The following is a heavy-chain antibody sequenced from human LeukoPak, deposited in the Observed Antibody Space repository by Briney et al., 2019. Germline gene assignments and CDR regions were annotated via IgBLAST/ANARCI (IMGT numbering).Heavy chain of an antibody. J-gene: IGHJ3*02. Sequence: ASVKVSCKASGYTFTSYDINWVRQATGQGLEWMGWMNPNSGNTGYAQKFQGRATMTRNTSISTAYMELSSLRSEDTAVYYCARWVTMIVDDAFDIWGQGTMVTVSS. D-gene: IGHD3-22*01. CDR3: ARWVTMIVDDAFDI. CDR1: GYTFTSYD. V-gene: IGHV1-8*01. CDR2: MNPNSGNT.